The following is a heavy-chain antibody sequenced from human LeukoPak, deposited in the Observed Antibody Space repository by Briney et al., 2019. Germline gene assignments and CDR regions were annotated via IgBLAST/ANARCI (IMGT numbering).Heavy chain of an antibody. V-gene: IGHV1-3*04. CDR1: GFSISRYY. CDR2: INIDISNT. Sequence: ASVKVSCKASGFSISRYYMQWVRQAPGERPEWMGWINIDISNTKYSEKFQARLKITGDTSASTVYMELSSLRPEDTAMYYCARLRGGVGPCSGGTCPDWFDPWGQGTLVTVSS. D-gene: IGHD2-15*01. J-gene: IGHJ5*02. CDR3: ARLRGGVGPCSGGTCPDWFDP.